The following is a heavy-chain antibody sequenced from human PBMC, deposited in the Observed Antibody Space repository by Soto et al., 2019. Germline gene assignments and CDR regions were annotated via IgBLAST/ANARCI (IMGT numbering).Heavy chain of an antibody. J-gene: IGHJ4*02. Sequence: SETLSLTCTVSGDSISSSNYFWGWIRQPPGKGLEWIGTIFYSGSTYYNPSLKSRVTISVDTSKNQFSLKPTSVTAADTALYYCARRYGWLYFDYWGQGSLVTVSS. CDR3: ARRYGWLYFDY. V-gene: IGHV4-39*01. D-gene: IGHD3-10*01. CDR1: GDSISSSNYF. CDR2: IFYSGST.